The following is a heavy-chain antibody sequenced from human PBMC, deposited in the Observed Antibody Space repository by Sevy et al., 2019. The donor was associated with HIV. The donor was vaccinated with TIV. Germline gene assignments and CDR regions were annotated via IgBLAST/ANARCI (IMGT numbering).Heavy chain of an antibody. J-gene: IGHJ4*02. CDR3: AKGHNPQWGLRAFDY. Sequence: GGSLRLSCATSGFTFSSYGMHWVRQAPGKGLEWVAFIRHDETIQYYGDSVRGRFTVSRDNPKRTVYLQMDTLRVEDTALYYGAKGHNPQWGLRAFDYWGRGTLVTVSS. CDR2: IRHDETIQ. V-gene: IGHV3-30*02. CDR1: GFTFSSYG. D-gene: IGHD1-26*01.